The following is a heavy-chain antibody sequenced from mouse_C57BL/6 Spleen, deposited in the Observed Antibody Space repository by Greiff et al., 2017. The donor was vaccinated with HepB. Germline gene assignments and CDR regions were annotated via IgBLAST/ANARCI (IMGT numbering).Heavy chain of an antibody. CDR2: TYPGDGDT. CDR3: ARSTVVDFDY. CDR1: GYAFSSSW. Sequence: QVQLQQSGPELVKPGASVKISCKASGYAFSSSWMNWVKQRPGKGLEWIGRTYPGDGDTNYNGKLKGKATLTAHKSSSTAYMKLSSLTSEDSAVYFCARSTVVDFDYWGQGTTLAVSS. J-gene: IGHJ2*01. D-gene: IGHD1-1*01. V-gene: IGHV1-82*01.